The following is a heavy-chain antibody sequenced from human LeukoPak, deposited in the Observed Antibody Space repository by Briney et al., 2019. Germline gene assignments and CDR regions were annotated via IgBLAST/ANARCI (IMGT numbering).Heavy chain of an antibody. D-gene: IGHD3-16*01. CDR2: IYYSGSA. J-gene: IGHJ6*03. CDR1: GGSISSYY. V-gene: IGHV4-59*01. CDR3: ARETSQKGAHYMDV. Sequence: SETLSLTCTVSGGSISSYYWSWIRQPPGKGLEWIGYIYYSGSANYNPSLKSRVTISVHTSKNQFSLKLRSVTAADTAVYYCARETSQKGAHYMDVWGKGTTVTISS.